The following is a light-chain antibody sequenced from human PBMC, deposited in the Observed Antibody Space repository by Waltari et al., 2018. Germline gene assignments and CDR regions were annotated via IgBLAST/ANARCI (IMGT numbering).Light chain of an antibody. CDR3: QQVNGDPLT. CDR1: QGISSY. V-gene: IGKV1-9*01. CDR2: AAS. Sequence: DIQLTQSPSFLSASVGDRVTITCRASQGISSYLVWYQQKPGKAPKVLISAASTLQTGVPSRFSGSGSGTEFTLTISSLQPEDFATYYCQQVNGDPLTFGGGTKVEIK. J-gene: IGKJ4*01.